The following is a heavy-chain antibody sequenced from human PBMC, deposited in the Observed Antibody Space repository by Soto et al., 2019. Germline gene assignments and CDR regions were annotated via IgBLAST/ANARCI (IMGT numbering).Heavy chain of an antibody. J-gene: IGHJ4*02. CDR3: ARDRDYFDTSGYYYYFDH. D-gene: IGHD3-22*01. Sequence: EVLLLESGGGLVQPGGSLRLSCAASGFTFTTYAMSWVRQAPGKGLEWVSSISGSGGSTYYADSVKGRFTISRDNSQNTVYLQMNSLGVEDTAVYYCARDRDYFDTSGYYYYFDHWGQGTLVTVSS. V-gene: IGHV3-23*01. CDR2: ISGSGGST. CDR1: GFTFTTYA.